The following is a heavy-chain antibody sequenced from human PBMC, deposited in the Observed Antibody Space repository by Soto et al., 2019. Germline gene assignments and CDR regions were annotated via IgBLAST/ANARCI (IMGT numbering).Heavy chain of an antibody. CDR2: ISGSGGST. J-gene: IGHJ4*02. V-gene: IGHV3-23*01. CDR3: AKDSQLLWFGELSIFDY. CDR1: GFTFSSYA. D-gene: IGHD3-10*01. Sequence: GGSLRLSCAASGFTFSSYAMSWVRQAPGKGLEWVSAISGSGGSTYYADSVKGRFTISRDNSKNTLYLQMNSLRAEDTAVYYCAKDSQLLWFGELSIFDYWGQGTLVTVSS.